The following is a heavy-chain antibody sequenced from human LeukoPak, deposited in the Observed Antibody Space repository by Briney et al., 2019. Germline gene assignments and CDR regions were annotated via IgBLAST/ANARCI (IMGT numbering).Heavy chain of an antibody. CDR1: GFTFSGSA. V-gene: IGHV3-73*01. Sequence: GGSLRLSCAASGFTFSGSAMHWVRQASRKGLEWVGRIRSKANSYATAYAASVKGRFTISRDDSKNTAYLQMNSLKTEDTAVYYCTRGLDYDFWSGYYRGGQGTLVTVSS. D-gene: IGHD3-3*01. CDR2: IRSKANSYAT. CDR3: TRGLDYDFWSGYYR. J-gene: IGHJ4*02.